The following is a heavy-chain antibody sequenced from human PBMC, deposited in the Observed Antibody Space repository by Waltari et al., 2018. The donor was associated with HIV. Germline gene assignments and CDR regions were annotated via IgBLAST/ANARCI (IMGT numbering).Heavy chain of an antibody. Sequence: QLQLQESGPGLVKPSETLSLTCTVSGGSISSSSYYWGWIRQPPGKGLEWIGSIYYSGSTYYNPSLKSRVTISVDTSKNQFSLKLSSVTAADTAVYYCATLDYYDSSGLDYWGQGTLVTVSS. V-gene: IGHV4-39*01. CDR3: ATLDYYDSSGLDY. J-gene: IGHJ4*02. CDR2: IYYSGST. CDR1: GGSISSSSYY. D-gene: IGHD3-22*01.